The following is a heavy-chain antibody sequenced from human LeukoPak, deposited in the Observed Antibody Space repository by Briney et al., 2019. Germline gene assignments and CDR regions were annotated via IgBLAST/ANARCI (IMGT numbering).Heavy chain of an antibody. CDR1: GFTFSRLG. CDR2: IHNDGTMG. D-gene: IGHD3-3*01. Sequence: GGSLRLSCVTSGFTFSRLGMQWVRQAPGKGLEWVAVIHNDGTMGQYADSVKGRFTISKDFSQDTLYLQMNSLRAEDTALYYCARYEFLAFDIWGQGTMVTVSS. J-gene: IGHJ3*02. V-gene: IGHV3-30*02. CDR3: ARYEFLAFDI.